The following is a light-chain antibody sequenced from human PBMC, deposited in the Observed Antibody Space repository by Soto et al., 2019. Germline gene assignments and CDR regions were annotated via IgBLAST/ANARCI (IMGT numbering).Light chain of an antibody. CDR2: KAS. J-gene: IGKJ3*01. V-gene: IGKV1-5*03. Sequence: DIQITQSPSTLSASVGDRVIITCRASHIISIWLSFYQQKPGKAPKLLIYKASSLESGVPSRFSGSGSGTEFTLTISSLQPDDFATYYCQHYDSYPITFGPGTKVDIK. CDR3: QHYDSYPIT. CDR1: HIISIW.